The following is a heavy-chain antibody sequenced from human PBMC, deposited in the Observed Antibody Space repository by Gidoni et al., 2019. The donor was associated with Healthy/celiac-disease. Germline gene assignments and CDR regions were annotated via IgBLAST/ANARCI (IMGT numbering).Heavy chain of an antibody. D-gene: IGHD1-26*01. CDR2: INRDGSST. CDR3: AREVGARDYFDY. J-gene: IGHJ4*02. CDR1: GFTFSSYW. Sequence: VPLVESGGGLVQPGGSLRLSCAASGFTFSSYWMDWVRQAPGKGLVWVSRINRDGSSTSYADSVKGRFTISRDNAKNTLYLQMNSLRAEDTAVYYCAREVGARDYFDYWGQGTLVTVSS. V-gene: IGHV3-74*01.